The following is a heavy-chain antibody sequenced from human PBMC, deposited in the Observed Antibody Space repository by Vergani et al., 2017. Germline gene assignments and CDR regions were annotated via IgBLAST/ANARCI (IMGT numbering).Heavy chain of an antibody. V-gene: IGHV4-38-2*01. CDR1: GYSISSGYY. CDR3: ARQNCGGDCLDFDY. CDR2: IYHSGST. Sequence: QVQLQESGPGLVKPSETLSLTCAVSGYSISSGYYWGWIRQPPGKGLELIGSIYHSGSTYYNPSLKSRVTISVDTSKNQFSLKLSSVTAADTAVYYCARQNCGGDCLDFDYWGQGTLVTVSS. D-gene: IGHD2-21*02. J-gene: IGHJ4*02.